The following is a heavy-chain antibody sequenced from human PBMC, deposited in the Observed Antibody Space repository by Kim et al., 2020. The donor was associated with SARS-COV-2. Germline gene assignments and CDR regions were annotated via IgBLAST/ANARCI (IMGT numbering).Heavy chain of an antibody. CDR2: IKSKTDGGTT. Sequence: GGSLRLSCAASGFTFSNAWMSWVRQAPGKGLEWVGRIKSKTDGGTTDYAAPVKGRFTISRDDSKNTLYLQMNSLKTEDTAVYYCTTDPSSYSSSWYFLDHWYFDIWGRGTLVTVSS. D-gene: IGHD6-13*01. CDR1: GFTFSNAW. V-gene: IGHV3-15*01. J-gene: IGHJ2*01. CDR3: TTDPSSYSSSWYFLDHWYFDI.